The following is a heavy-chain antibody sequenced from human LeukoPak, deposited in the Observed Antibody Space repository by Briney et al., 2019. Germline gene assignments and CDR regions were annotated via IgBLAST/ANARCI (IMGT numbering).Heavy chain of an antibody. Sequence: GGPLRLSCAASGFTFSSYAMGWVRQAPGKGLDWFSAISGGSVGATYYADAVKGRFTISRDNSKTTLYLEMNSLRAEDTAVYYCAKGSSSGRPYFFDYWGQGSLVAVSS. D-gene: IGHD3-3*01. CDR3: AKGSSSGRPYFFDY. CDR1: GFTFSSYA. V-gene: IGHV3-23*01. CDR2: ISGGSVGAT. J-gene: IGHJ4*02.